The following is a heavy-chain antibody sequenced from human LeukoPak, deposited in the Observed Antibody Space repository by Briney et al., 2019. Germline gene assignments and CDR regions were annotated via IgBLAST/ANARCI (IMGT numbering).Heavy chain of an antibody. CDR1: GFTFSSYA. Sequence: GGSLRLSCAASGFTFSSYAMHWVRQAPGRGLEWVAVIWYDGSNKYYADSVKGRFTISRDNSKNTLYLQMNSLRAEDTAVYYCARALSFDYWGQGTLVTVSS. CDR2: IWYDGSNK. V-gene: IGHV3-33*08. CDR3: ARALSFDY. J-gene: IGHJ4*02. D-gene: IGHD2/OR15-2a*01.